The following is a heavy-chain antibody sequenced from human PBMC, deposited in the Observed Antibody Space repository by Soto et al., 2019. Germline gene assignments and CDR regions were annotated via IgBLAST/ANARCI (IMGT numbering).Heavy chain of an antibody. J-gene: IGHJ3*02. V-gene: IGHV4-34*01. CDR1: NGSFSVYY. D-gene: IGHD3-22*01. CDR2: INHSGST. Sequence: ETLSLTCAVYNGSFSVYYWTWIRQTPGKGLEWIGEINHSGSTNYNPSLKSRVAISVDTSKNQFSLKLSSVTAADTAVYFCARDSTRRGACDIWGQGTMVTVSS. CDR3: ARDSTRRGACDI.